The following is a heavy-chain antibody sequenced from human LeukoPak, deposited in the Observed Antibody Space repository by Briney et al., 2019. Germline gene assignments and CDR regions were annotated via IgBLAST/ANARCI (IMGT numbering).Heavy chain of an antibody. CDR3: TTDPPDFWSGYYPARDYYYYMDV. CDR2: IRSKAYGGTT. J-gene: IGHJ6*03. V-gene: IGHV3-49*03. D-gene: IGHD3-3*01. Sequence: GGSLRLSCTASGFTFGDYAMSWFRQAPGKGLEWVGFIRSKAYGGTTEYAASVKGRFTISRDDSKSIAYLQMNSLKTEDTAVYYCTTDPPDFWSGYYPARDYYYYMDVWGKGTTVTVSS. CDR1: GFTFGDYA.